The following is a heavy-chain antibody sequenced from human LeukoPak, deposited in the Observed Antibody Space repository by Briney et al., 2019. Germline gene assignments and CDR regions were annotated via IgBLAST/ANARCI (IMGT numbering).Heavy chain of an antibody. V-gene: IGHV4-39*07. CDR3: AGDRYDSSGP. D-gene: IGHD3-22*01. J-gene: IGHJ5*02. CDR2: IYTSGST. Sequence: SETLSLTCTVSGDSISSRSYYWGWIRQPPGKGLEWIGRIYTSGSTNYNPSLKSRVTVSVDTSKNQFSPKLSSVTAADTAVYYCAGDRYDSSGPWGQGTLVTVSS. CDR1: GDSISSRSYY.